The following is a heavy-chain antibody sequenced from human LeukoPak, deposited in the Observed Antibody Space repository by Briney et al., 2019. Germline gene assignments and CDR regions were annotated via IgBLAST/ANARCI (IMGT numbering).Heavy chain of an antibody. CDR3: ASSFLSGSYSVPGFDY. CDR2: ISSSSSYI. Sequence: GGSLRLSCAASGFTVSSNYMNWVRQAPGKGLEWVSSISSSSSYIYYADSVKGRFTISRDNAKNSLYLQMNSLRAEDTAVYYCASSFLSGSYSVPGFDYWGQGTLVTVSS. J-gene: IGHJ4*02. V-gene: IGHV3-21*01. CDR1: GFTVSSNY. D-gene: IGHD1-26*01.